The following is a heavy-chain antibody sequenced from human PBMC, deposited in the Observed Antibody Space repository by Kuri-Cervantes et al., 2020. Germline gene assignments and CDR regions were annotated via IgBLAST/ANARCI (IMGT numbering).Heavy chain of an antibody. D-gene: IGHD5-24*01. J-gene: IGHJ4*02. CDR2: MSPNSGNT. CDR1: GYTFTSYD. Sequence: ASVKVSCKASGYTFTSYDINWVRQATGQGLEWMGWMSPNSGNTNYGQKLQGRVTMTTDTSTSTAYMELRSLRSDDTAVYYCARVQVEMATIAYYFDYWGQGTLVTVSS. V-gene: IGHV1-18*01. CDR3: ARVQVEMATIAYYFDY.